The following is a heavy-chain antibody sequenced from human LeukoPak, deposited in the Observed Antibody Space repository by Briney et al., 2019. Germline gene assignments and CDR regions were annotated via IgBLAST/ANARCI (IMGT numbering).Heavy chain of an antibody. J-gene: IGHJ4*02. Sequence: ASVKVSCKASGYTFTSYYMHWVRQAPGQGLEWMGIINPSGGSTSYAQKFQGRVTMTRDTSTSTVYMELSSLRSEDTAVYYCARELWGGGGSGAQDYGGKEPQVPVSS. D-gene: IGHD2-15*01. CDR1: GYTFTSYY. CDR2: INPSGGST. CDR3: ARELWGGGGSGAQDY. V-gene: IGHV1-46*01.